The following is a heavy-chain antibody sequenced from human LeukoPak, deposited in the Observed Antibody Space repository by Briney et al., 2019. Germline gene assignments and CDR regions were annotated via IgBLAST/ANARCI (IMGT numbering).Heavy chain of an antibody. CDR1: GYTFTGYH. J-gene: IGHJ5*02. V-gene: IGHV1-2*02. D-gene: IGHD2-2*01. Sequence: ASVKVSCKASGYTFTGYHMHWVRQAPGQGLEWMGWINPNSGGTNYAQKFQGRVTMTRDTSISTAYMELSRLRSDDTAVYYCARDWVPTTYCSSTSCYGNWFDPWGQGTLVTVSS. CDR3: ARDWVPTTYCSSTSCYGNWFDP. CDR2: INPNSGGT.